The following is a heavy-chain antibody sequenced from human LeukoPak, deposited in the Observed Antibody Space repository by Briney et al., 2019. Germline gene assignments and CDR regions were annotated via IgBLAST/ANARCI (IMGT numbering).Heavy chain of an antibody. D-gene: IGHD1-26*01. CDR1: GGSITTYY. CDR3: ARLLVGATGDCWFDP. J-gene: IGHJ5*02. Sequence: SETLSLTCTVAGGSITTYYWSSIRQPPGKGLEWIGYVYYSGSTNYNPSLRSRVTISIDTSKNQFSLKLTSVSAADTAVYYCARLLVGATGDCWFDPWGQGTLVTVSS. V-gene: IGHV4-59*12. CDR2: VYYSGST.